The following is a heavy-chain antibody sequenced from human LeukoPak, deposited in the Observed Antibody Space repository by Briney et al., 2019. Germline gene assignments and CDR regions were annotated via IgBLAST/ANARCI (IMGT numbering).Heavy chain of an antibody. D-gene: IGHD2-2*02. CDR2: INPNSGGT. Sequence: GASVKVSCKASGYTFTGYYMRWVRQAPGQGLEWMGWINPNSGGTNYAQKFQGRVTMTRDTSISTAYMELSRLRSDDTAVYYCASAGGNCSSTSCYNHYYYGMDVWGQGTTVTVSS. CDR1: GYTFTGYY. V-gene: IGHV1-2*02. CDR3: ASAGGNCSSTSCYNHYYYGMDV. J-gene: IGHJ6*02.